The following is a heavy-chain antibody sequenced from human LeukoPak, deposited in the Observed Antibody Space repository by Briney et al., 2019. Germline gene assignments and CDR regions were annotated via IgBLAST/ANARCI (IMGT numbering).Heavy chain of an antibody. J-gene: IGHJ4*02. CDR3: ARHSSSWYYFDY. Sequence: PSETLSLTCSVSGGSISTYYWSWIRQPAGKGLEGIGCVYRSGNTNYIPSLKSRVTMSVDTSKNQISLRLRSVTAADTAVYYCARHSSSWYYFDYWGQGTLVTVSS. CDR2: VYRSGNT. CDR1: GGSISTYY. V-gene: IGHV4-4*07. D-gene: IGHD6-13*01.